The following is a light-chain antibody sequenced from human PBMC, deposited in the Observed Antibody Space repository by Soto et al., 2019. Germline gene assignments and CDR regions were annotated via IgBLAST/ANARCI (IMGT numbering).Light chain of an antibody. CDR1: SSNIGAGYD. V-gene: IGLV1-40*01. Sequence: QSVLTQPPSVSGAPGQRVTISCTGSSSNIGAGYDVHWYQQLPGTAPKLLIYGNSNRPSGVPDRFSGSKSGASASLAITGLQAEEEADYYCQSYDSSLSGYVVVGGGTQLTVL. J-gene: IGLJ2*01. CDR2: GNS. CDR3: QSYDSSLSGYVV.